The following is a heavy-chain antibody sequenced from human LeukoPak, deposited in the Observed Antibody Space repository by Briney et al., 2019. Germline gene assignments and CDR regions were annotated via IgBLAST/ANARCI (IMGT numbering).Heavy chain of an antibody. J-gene: IGHJ4*02. CDR1: GFSLSTSGVG. D-gene: IGHD4-17*01. Sequence: SGPTLVKPTQTLTLTCTFSGFSLSTSGVGVGWIRQPPEKALEWLALIYWDDDKRYSPSLKSRLTITKDTSKNQVVLTMTNMDPVDTATYYCAHRLKYGDYIYFDYWGQGTLVTVSS. CDR2: IYWDDDK. V-gene: IGHV2-5*02. CDR3: AHRLKYGDYIYFDY.